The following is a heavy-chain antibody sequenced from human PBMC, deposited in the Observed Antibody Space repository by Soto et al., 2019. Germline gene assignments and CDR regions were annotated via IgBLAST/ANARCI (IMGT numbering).Heavy chain of an antibody. Sequence: HPGGSLRLSCAASGFTFSSYWMSWVRQAPGKGLEWVANIKQDGSEKYYVDSVKGRFTISRDNAKNSLYLQMNSLRAEDTAVYYCARSRDYYYYYGMDVWGQGTMVTVSS. J-gene: IGHJ6*02. CDR2: IKQDGSEK. CDR3: ARSRDYYYYYGMDV. V-gene: IGHV3-7*01. CDR1: GFTFSSYW.